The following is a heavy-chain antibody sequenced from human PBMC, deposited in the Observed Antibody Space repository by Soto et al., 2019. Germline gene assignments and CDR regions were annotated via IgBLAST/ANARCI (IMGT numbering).Heavy chain of an antibody. CDR1: GYTFTSYA. CDR3: ARSRLVKAVAGTNWFDP. D-gene: IGHD6-19*01. J-gene: IGHJ5*02. Sequence: ASVKVSCKASGYTFTSYAMNWVRQAPGQGLEWMGWINTNTGNPTYAQGFTGRFVFSLDTSVSTAHLQICSLKAEDTAVYYCARSRLVKAVAGTNWFDPWGQGTLVTVSS. V-gene: IGHV7-4-1*01. CDR2: INTNTGNP.